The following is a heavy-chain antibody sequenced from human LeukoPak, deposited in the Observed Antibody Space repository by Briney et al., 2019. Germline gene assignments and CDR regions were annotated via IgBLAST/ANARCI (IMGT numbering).Heavy chain of an antibody. CDR3: ASLGEQWLEGLNAFDI. CDR1: GYTFTSYG. V-gene: IGHV1-18*01. CDR2: ISAYNGNT. D-gene: IGHD6-19*01. J-gene: IGHJ3*02. Sequence: VASVKVSCKASGYTFTSYGISWVRQAPGQGLEWMGWISAYNGNTNYEQKLQGRVTMTTDTSTSTAYMELRSLRSDDTAVYYCASLGEQWLEGLNAFDIWGQGTMVTVSS.